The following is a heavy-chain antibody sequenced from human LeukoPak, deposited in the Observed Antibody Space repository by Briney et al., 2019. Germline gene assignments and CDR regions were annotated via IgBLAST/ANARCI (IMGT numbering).Heavy chain of an antibody. Sequence: ASVKVSCKASGGTFSSYAISWVRQAPGQGLEWMGRIIPILGIANYAQKFQGRVTITADKSTSTAYMELSSLRSEDTAVYYCARGSYYDFWSGYLQSYYYMNVWGKGTTVTVSS. V-gene: IGHV1-69*04. CDR2: IIPILGIA. CDR1: GGTFSSYA. CDR3: ARGSYYDFWSGYLQSYYYMNV. J-gene: IGHJ6*03. D-gene: IGHD3-3*01.